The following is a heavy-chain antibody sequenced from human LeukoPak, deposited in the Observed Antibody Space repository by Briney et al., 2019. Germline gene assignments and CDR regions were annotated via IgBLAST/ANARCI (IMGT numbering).Heavy chain of an antibody. CDR1: GGSISSGDYY. D-gene: IGHD6-13*01. CDR2: IYYSGST. CDR3: ARRGERHSSSWSDDY. J-gene: IGHJ2*01. V-gene: IGHV4-30-4*01. Sequence: SETLSLTCTVSGGSISSGDYYWSWIRQPPGKGLEWIGYIYYSGSTYYNPSLKSRVTISVDTSKNQFSLKLSSVTAADTAVYYCARRGERHSSSWSDDYWGRGTLVTVSS.